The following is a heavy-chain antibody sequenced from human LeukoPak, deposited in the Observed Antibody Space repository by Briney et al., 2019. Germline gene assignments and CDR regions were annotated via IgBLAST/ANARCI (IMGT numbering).Heavy chain of an antibody. V-gene: IGHV3-48*01. J-gene: IGHJ6*02. CDR3: ARSGYCSSTSCTDDYYYGMDV. CDR2: ISSSSSTI. D-gene: IGHD2-2*01. CDR1: GFTFSSYS. Sequence: GGSLRLSCAASGFTFSSYSMNWVRQAPGKGLEWASYISSSSSTIYYADSVKGRFTISRDNAKNSLYLQMNSLRAEDTAVYYCARSGYCSSTSCTDDYYYGMDVWGQGTTVTVSS.